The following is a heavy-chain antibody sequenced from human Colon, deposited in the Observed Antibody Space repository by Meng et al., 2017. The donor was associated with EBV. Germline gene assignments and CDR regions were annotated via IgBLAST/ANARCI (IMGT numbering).Heavy chain of an antibody. Sequence: VQLQQGGSGLVKPSETLSLTCGVYGGSLSGYYWSWIRQTPGKGLEWIGEINHSGTINYNPSLRSRVTISVDRSNNQFSLRLSSVTAADTAVYYCARGGGVIKGLVTWFDPWGQGTLVTVSS. J-gene: IGHJ5*02. CDR1: GGSLSGYY. CDR3: ARGGGVIKGLVTWFDP. D-gene: IGHD2-8*01. V-gene: IGHV4-34*01. CDR2: INHSGTI.